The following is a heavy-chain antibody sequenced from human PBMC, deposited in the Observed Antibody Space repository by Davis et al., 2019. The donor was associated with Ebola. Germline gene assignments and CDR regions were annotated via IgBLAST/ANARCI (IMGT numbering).Heavy chain of an antibody. D-gene: IGHD2-15*01. CDR3: ARLGYCSGGSCYPYYYYYYGMDV. Sequence: GESLKISCAASGFTFSSYSMNWVRQAPGKGLEWVSYIRSSSSTIYYADSVKGRFTLSRDNAKNSLYLQMNSMRDEDTAVYYCARLGYCSGGSCYPYYYYYYGMDVWGQGTTVTVSS. V-gene: IGHV3-48*02. CDR1: GFTFSSYS. J-gene: IGHJ6*02. CDR2: IRSSSSTI.